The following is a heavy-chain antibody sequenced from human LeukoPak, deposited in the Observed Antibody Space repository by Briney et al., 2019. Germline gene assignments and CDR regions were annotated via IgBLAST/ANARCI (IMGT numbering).Heavy chain of an antibody. V-gene: IGHV3-11*06. CDR3: ARARRIVGATSWFDP. Sequence: GGSLRLSCAASGFAFSDYYMSWIRQAPGKGLDWLSYISISGSDTFYADSVKGRFTISRDNSKNTLYLQMNSLRAEDTAVYYCARARRIVGATSWFDPWGQGTLVTVSS. D-gene: IGHD1-26*01. J-gene: IGHJ5*02. CDR1: GFAFSDYY. CDR2: ISISGSDT.